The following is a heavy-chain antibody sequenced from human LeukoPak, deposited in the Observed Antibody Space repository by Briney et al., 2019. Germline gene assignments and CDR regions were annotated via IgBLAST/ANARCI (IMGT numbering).Heavy chain of an antibody. CDR2: IIPIFGTA. V-gene: IGHV1-69*13. D-gene: IGHD4-23*01. Sequence: SVKVSCKASGGTFSSYAISWVRQAPGQGLEWMGGIIPIFGTANYAQKFQGRVTITADESTSTAYMELSSLKSEDTAVYYCARGWLAETTVVTPYNYWGQGTLVTVSS. CDR3: ARGWLAETTVVTPYNY. J-gene: IGHJ4*02. CDR1: GGTFSSYA.